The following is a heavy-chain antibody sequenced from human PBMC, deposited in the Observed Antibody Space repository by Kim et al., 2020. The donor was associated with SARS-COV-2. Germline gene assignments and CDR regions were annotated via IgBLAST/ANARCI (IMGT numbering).Heavy chain of an antibody. CDR1: GFTFSSYS. Sequence: GGSLRLSCAASGFTFSSYSMNWVRQAPGKGLEWVSSISSSSSYIYYADSVKDRFTISRDNAKNSLYLQMNSLRAEDTAVYYCARGSIWFNYYYGMDVWGQGTTVTVSS. CDR3: ARGSIWFNYYYGMDV. D-gene: IGHD3-10*01. V-gene: IGHV3-21*01. CDR2: ISSSSSYI. J-gene: IGHJ6*02.